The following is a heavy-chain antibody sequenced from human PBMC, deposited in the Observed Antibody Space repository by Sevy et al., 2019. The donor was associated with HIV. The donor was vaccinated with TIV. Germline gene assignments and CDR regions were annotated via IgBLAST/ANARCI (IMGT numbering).Heavy chain of an antibody. CDR3: AKDRIWELGDAFDI. J-gene: IGHJ3*02. Sequence: GGSLRLSCAAPGFTFSSYAMSWVRQAPGKGLEWVSGLSGNGGSTNYADSVKGRFALSRDNSKNTLYLQMNNLRAEDTAIYFCAKDRIWELGDAFDIWGRGTMVTVSS. CDR2: LSGNGGST. V-gene: IGHV3-23*01. D-gene: IGHD1-7*01. CDR1: GFTFSSYA.